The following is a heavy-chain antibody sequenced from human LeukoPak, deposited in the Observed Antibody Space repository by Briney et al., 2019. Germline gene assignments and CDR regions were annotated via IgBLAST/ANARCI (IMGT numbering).Heavy chain of an antibody. CDR1: GYTFTGYY. Sequence: ASVKVSCKASGYTFTGYYMHWVRQAPGQGLEWMGWINPNSGGTNYAQKFQGRVTMTRDTSISTAYMELSRLRSDDTAVYYCARGGGTAAMVTLRFDYWGQGTLVTVSS. J-gene: IGHJ4*02. D-gene: IGHD5-18*01. V-gene: IGHV1-2*02. CDR2: INPNSGGT. CDR3: ARGGGTAAMVTLRFDY.